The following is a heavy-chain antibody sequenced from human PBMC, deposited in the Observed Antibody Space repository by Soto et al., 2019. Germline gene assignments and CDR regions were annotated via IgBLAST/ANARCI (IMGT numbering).Heavy chain of an antibody. D-gene: IGHD3-3*01. CDR1: GDSFSNSA. Sequence: QVQLVQSGAEVKKPGSSMKVSCKVSGDSFSNSAISWVRQAPGQGLEWMGGIIPHFGAGDSAQKFQGRVTITADGSTTTVYMKLAILRHQDTALYFFAKARGVTTTAFDNWGQGTLVTVSS. CDR2: IIPHFGAG. CDR3: AKARGVTTTAFDN. J-gene: IGHJ4*02. V-gene: IGHV1-69*01.